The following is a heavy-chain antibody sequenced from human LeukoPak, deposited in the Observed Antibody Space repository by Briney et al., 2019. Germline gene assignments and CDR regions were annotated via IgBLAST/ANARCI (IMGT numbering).Heavy chain of an antibody. CDR3: ATDFYDSI. CDR1: GFTFSNAW. CDR2: IRSNSDGGTI. D-gene: IGHD3-22*01. V-gene: IGHV3-15*07. J-gene: IGHJ4*02. Sequence: GGSLRLSCATSGFTFSNAWMNWVRQAPGKGLEWVGRIRSNSDGGTIDYAAPVKGRFTLSRDDSKTTLYLQMNSLQTEDTAVYYCATDFYDSIWGQGTLVTVSS.